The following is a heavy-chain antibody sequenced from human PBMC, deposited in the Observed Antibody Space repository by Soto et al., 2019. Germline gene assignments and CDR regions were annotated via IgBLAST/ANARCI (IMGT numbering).Heavy chain of an antibody. CDR2: INHSGST. V-gene: IGHV4-34*01. CDR1: GGSFSGYY. D-gene: IGHD6-6*01. CDR3: ARGHQFISSSRPYYYYYYMDV. Sequence: ASQTLSLTCAVYGGSFSGYYWSWIRQPPGKGLEWIGEINHSGSTNYNPSLKSRVTISVDTSKNQFSLKLSSVTAADTAVYYCARGHQFISSSRPYYYYYYMDVWGKGTTVTVSS. J-gene: IGHJ6*03.